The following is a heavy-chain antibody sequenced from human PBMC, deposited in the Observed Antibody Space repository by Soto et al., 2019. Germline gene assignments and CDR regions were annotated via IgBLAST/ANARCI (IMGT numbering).Heavy chain of an antibody. Sequence: PGGSLRLSCAASGFMFSDYGMHWVRQAPGKGLEWEAIIWYDGNYKYYSESAKGRFTISRDNSNNTLYLQMNNLRVEDTAVYFCAREGAVAGSQDFWGQGTLVTVSS. J-gene: IGHJ4*02. D-gene: IGHD6-19*01. CDR3: AREGAVAGSQDF. CDR2: IWYDGNYK. CDR1: GFMFSDYG. V-gene: IGHV3-33*01.